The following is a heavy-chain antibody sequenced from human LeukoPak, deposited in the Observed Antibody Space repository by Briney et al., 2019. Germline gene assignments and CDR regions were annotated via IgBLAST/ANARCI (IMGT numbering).Heavy chain of an antibody. D-gene: IGHD1-26*01. CDR1: GFTFSDYY. V-gene: IGHV3-11*04. CDR2: ISSSGSTI. CDR3: ASLSRSLRENAFDI. J-gene: IGHJ3*02. Sequence: KPGGSLRLSCAASGFTFSDYYMSWIRQAPGKRLEWVSYISSSGSTIYYADSVKGRFTISRDNAKNSLYLQMNSLRAEDTAVYYCASLSRSLRENAFDIWGQGTMVTVSS.